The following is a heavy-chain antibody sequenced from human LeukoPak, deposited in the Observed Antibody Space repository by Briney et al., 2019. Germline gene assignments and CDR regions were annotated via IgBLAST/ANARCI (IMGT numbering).Heavy chain of an antibody. CDR3: ARGNDILTRSGRIFDY. CDR1: GGSISSSSYF. D-gene: IGHD3-9*01. CDR2: IDYSGRT. V-gene: IGHV4-39*07. Sequence: SETLSLTCTVSGGSISSSSYFWGWIRQPPGKGLEWIGSIDYSGRTYYNPPLKSRVTISVDTSKNQFSLKMSSLTAADTAVYYCARGNDILTRSGRIFDYWGQGTLATVSS. J-gene: IGHJ4*02.